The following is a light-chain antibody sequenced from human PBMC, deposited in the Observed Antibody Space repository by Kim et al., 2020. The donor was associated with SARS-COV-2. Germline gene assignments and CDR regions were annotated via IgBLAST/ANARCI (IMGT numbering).Light chain of an antibody. CDR1: QSVTTN. V-gene: IGKV3-15*01. CDR2: GAS. CDR3: QQYNDWPPYT. J-gene: IGKJ2*01. Sequence: EIVMTRSPATLSVSPGERATLSCRASQSVTTNLAWYQQKPGQAPRLLLYGASTRATGIPARFSGSGSGTEFTLTITSLQSEDFAVYYCQQYNDWPPYTFGQGTKLEIK.